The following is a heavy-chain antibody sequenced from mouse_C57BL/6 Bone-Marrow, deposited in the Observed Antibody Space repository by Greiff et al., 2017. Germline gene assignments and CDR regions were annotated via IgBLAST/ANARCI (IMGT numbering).Heavy chain of an antibody. V-gene: IGHV1-19*01. D-gene: IGHD1-1*01. J-gene: IGHJ4*01. CDR3: AGGDYYGRMDY. CDR1: GYTFTDYY. Sequence: VQLQQSGPVLVKPGASVKLSCKASGYTFTDYYMNWVKQSHGKSLEWIGVINPYNGGTSYNQKFKGKATLTVDKSSSTAYMELNSLTSEDSAVYYCAGGDYYGRMDYGGQGTSVTVSS. CDR2: INPYNGGT.